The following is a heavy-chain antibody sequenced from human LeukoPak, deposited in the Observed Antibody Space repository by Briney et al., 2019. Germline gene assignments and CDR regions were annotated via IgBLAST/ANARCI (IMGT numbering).Heavy chain of an antibody. D-gene: IGHD2-21*02. Sequence: PGGSLRLSCAASGFTFSSYWMNWVRQAPGKGLEWVANINQDGSEKSYVDSVKGRFTTSRDNAKNSLYLQMNSLRAEDTAFYYCARGEGVTNDYWGQGTLVTVSS. CDR2: INQDGSEK. CDR3: ARGEGVTNDY. CDR1: GFTFSSYW. J-gene: IGHJ4*02. V-gene: IGHV3-7*01.